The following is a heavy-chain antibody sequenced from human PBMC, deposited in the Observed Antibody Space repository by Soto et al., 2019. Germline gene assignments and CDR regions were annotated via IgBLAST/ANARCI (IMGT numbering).Heavy chain of an antibody. CDR2: MNPNSGNT. J-gene: IGHJ5*02. Sequence: ASVKVSCKASGYTFTSYDINCVRQATGQGLEWMGWMNPNSGNTGYAQKFQGRVTMTRNTSISTAYMELSSLRSEDTAVYYCARGGGYCSSTSCYRGWFDPWGQGTLVTVSS. D-gene: IGHD2-2*01. CDR3: ARGGGYCSSTSCYRGWFDP. V-gene: IGHV1-8*01. CDR1: GYTFTSYD.